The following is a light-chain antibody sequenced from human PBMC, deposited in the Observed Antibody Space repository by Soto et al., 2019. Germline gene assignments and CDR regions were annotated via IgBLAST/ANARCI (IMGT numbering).Light chain of an antibody. CDR2: GAS. Sequence: EIVMTQSPATLSVSPGERATLSCRASQSISSNLAWYQQKPGQAPRLLMYGASTRATCIPARFSGSRSGTEFTLTISSLQSEDFAVYYCQQYNNWPPLTFGGGTKVEIK. V-gene: IGKV3-15*01. J-gene: IGKJ4*01. CDR3: QQYNNWPPLT. CDR1: QSISSN.